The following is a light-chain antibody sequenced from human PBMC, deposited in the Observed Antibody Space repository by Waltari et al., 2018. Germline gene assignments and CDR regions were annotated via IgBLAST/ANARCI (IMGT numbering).Light chain of an antibody. J-gene: IGKJ3*01. CDR3: QRYDNLPIFA. Sequence: DIQMTQSPSSLSAFVGDRVIMTCQASQDISNYLNWYQQKPGKAPKLLIRDASNLETGVPSRFSGSQSRTDFTLTIGSLQPEDVGTYYCQRYDNLPIFAFGPGTKVEIK. CDR2: DAS. V-gene: IGKV1-33*01. CDR1: QDISNY.